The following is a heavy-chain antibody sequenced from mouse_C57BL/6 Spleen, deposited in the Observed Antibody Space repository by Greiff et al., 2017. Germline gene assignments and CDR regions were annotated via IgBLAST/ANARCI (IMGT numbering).Heavy chain of an antibody. CDR1: GYAFTNYL. Sequence: QVQLQQSGAELVRPGTSVKVSCKASGYAFTNYLIEWVKQRPGQGLEWIGVINPGSGGTNYNEKFKGKATLTADKSSSTAYMQLSSLTSEDSAVYFCARAGYSNYADAMDYWGQGTSVTVSS. D-gene: IGHD2-5*01. J-gene: IGHJ4*01. V-gene: IGHV1-54*01. CDR2: INPGSGGT. CDR3: ARAGYSNYADAMDY.